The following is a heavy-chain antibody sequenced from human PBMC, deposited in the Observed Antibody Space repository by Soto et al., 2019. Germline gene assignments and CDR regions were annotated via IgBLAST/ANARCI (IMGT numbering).Heavy chain of an antibody. Sequence: QVQLVQSGAEVKKPGASVKVSCKASGYTFTSYDINWGRQATGQGLEWMGWMNPNSGNTGYAQKFQGRVTMTRNTSISTAYMELSSLRSEDTAVYYCARDFYDFCSGSYTTVGSNEYFDYWGQGTLVTVSS. CDR2: MNPNSGNT. CDR3: ARDFYDFCSGSYTTVGSNEYFDY. D-gene: IGHD3-3*01. CDR1: GYTFTSYD. J-gene: IGHJ4*02. V-gene: IGHV1-8*01.